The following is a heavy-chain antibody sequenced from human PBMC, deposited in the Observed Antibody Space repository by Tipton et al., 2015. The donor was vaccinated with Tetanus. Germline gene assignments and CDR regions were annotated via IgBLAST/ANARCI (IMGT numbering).Heavy chain of an antibody. CDR1: GGSITKDS. V-gene: IGHV4-30-2*01. J-gene: IGHJ4*02. Sequence: TLSLTCNVSGGSITKDSWSWIRQPPGKGLEWIGFIYHNGGTYYNPSLKSRATISVDRSKNQFSLKLSSVTAADTAVYFCARGGTMVHGVILQDHFYYWGQGTLVTVSS. D-gene: IGHD3-10*01. CDR3: ARGGTMVHGVILQDHFYY. CDR2: IYHNGGT.